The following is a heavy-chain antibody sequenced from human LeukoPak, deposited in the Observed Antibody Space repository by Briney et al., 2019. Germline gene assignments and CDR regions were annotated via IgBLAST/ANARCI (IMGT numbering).Heavy chain of an antibody. D-gene: IGHD3-10*01. J-gene: IGHJ4*02. V-gene: IGHV1-18*04. CDR2: ISGYNGNT. Sequence: ASVKVSCKASGYTFISYSINWVRQAPGQGLEWMGWISGYNGNTKYAQKLQGRVTIITDTSTSTAYMELRSLRSDDTAVYYCARDRPYYGSGRTFYFDFWGQGTLVTVSS. CDR3: ARDRPYYGSGRTFYFDF. CDR1: GYTFISYS.